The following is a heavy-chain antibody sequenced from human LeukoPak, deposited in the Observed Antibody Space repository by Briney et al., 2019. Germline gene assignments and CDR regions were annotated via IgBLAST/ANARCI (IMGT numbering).Heavy chain of an antibody. D-gene: IGHD5-18*01. CDR2: IIPILGIA. V-gene: IGHV1-69*04. J-gene: IGHJ4*02. CDR1: GGTFSSYA. Sequence: SVKVSCKASGGTFSSYAISWVRQAPGPGLEWMGRIIPILGIANYAQKFQGRVTITADKSTSTAYMELSSLRSEDTAVYYCAREGYSYGKYSFDYWGQGTLVTVSS. CDR3: AREGYSYGKYSFDY.